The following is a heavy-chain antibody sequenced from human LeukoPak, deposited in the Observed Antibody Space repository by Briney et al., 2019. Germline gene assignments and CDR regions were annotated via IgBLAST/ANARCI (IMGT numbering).Heavy chain of an antibody. D-gene: IGHD2-8*01. CDR1: GGSISSYY. V-gene: IGHV4-59*01. CDR2: IHYSGST. J-gene: IGHJ4*02. Sequence: PSETLSLTCAVSGGSISSYYWSWIRQPPGRGLEWIGSIHYSGSTSYNSSLKSRVTISVDTSKNQFSLKLSSVTPADTAVYYCARTNLDCKNGVCYDYWGQGTPVTVSS. CDR3: ARTNLDCKNGVCYDY.